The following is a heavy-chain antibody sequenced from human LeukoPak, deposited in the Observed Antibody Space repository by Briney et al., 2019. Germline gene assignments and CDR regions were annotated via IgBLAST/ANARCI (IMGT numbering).Heavy chain of an antibody. J-gene: IGHJ3*02. V-gene: IGHV4-59*01. CDR3: ARYTRGSGRYLDAFDI. D-gene: IGHD6-19*01. CDR1: GGSISSYY. CDR2: IYYSGST. Sequence: SETLSLTCTVSGGSISSYYWSWVRQPPGKGLEWIGYIYYSGSTNYNPSLKSRVTISVDTSKNQFSLKLSSVTAADTAVYYCARYTRGSGRYLDAFDIWGQGTMVTVSS.